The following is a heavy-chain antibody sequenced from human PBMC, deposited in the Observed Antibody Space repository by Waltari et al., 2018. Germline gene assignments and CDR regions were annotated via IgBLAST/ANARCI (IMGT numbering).Heavy chain of an antibody. CDR3: AREYYGLYYFDY. CDR1: GFTFSSYG. Sequence: QVQLVESGGGVVQPGRSLRLSCAASGFTFSSYGMHWVRQAPGKGLGWVAVIWYDGSNKYYADSVKGRFTISRDNSKNTLYLQMNSLRAEDTAVYYCAREYYGLYYFDYWGQGTLVTVSS. CDR2: IWYDGSNK. J-gene: IGHJ4*02. D-gene: IGHD4-17*01. V-gene: IGHV3-33*01.